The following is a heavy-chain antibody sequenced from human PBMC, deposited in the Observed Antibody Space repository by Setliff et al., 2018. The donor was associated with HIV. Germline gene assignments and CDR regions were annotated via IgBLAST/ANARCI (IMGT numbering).Heavy chain of an antibody. CDR2: IYSSGAT. D-gene: IGHD1-26*01. J-gene: IGHJ6*03. CDR1: GVSVSINSYF. V-gene: IGHV4-61*01. CDR3: ARGVNSGTYWGYYYYMDV. Sequence: SETLSLTCSVSGVSVSINSYFWSWIRQPPGGGLEFIGYIYSSGATSYSPSLKSRVTLSVDTSKNQFSLRLSSVTAADTAIYYCARGVNSGTYWGYYYYMDVWGKGTTVTVSS.